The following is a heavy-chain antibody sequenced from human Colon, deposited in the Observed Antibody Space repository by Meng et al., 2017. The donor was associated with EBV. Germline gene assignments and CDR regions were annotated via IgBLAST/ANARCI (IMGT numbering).Heavy chain of an antibody. Sequence: EAGLRIVKPSPPVSLTCVVSGDSGTIGGNSWSWIRQPPGKGLEWIGYIYHSGSTKYNPSLKSRVTISVDTSKNQFSLKLSSVTAADTAVYYCARDTSTWGNKGLDHWGQGILVTVSS. V-gene: IGHV4-30-2*01. CDR2: IYHSGST. CDR3: ARDTSTWGNKGLDH. J-gene: IGHJ4*02. CDR1: GDSGTIGGNS. D-gene: IGHD7-27*01.